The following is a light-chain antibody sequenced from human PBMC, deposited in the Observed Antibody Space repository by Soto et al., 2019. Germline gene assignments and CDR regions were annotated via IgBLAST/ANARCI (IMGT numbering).Light chain of an antibody. J-gene: IGKJ1*01. CDR2: DAS. CDR3: QQYESYSRT. CDR1: QRISKW. V-gene: IGKV1-5*01. Sequence: DIQMTQSPSTVSASVGDRVTVTCRASQRISKWLAWFQQKPGKAPKLLIYDASTLESGVPSRFSGGGSETEFTLTISGLQPDDFATYICQQYESYSRTFGQGTKVDI.